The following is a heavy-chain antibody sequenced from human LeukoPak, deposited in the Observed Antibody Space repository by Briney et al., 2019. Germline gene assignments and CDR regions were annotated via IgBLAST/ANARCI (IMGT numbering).Heavy chain of an antibody. CDR2: ISSSSSYI. Sequence: GGSLRLSCAASGFTFSSYSMNWVRQAPGKGLEWDSSISSSSSYIYYADSVKGRFTISRNNAKNSLYLQMNSLRAEDTAVYYCARAVYYDSSGPFDYWGQGTLVTVSS. CDR1: GFTFSSYS. CDR3: ARAVYYDSSGPFDY. J-gene: IGHJ4*02. V-gene: IGHV3-21*01. D-gene: IGHD3-22*01.